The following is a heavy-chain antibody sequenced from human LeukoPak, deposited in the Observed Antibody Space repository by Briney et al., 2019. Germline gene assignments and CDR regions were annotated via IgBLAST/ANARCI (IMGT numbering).Heavy chain of an antibody. D-gene: IGHD1-26*01. Sequence: SETLSLTCAVYGGSFSGYYWSWIRQPPGKGLEWIGEINHSGSTNYNPSLKSRDTISVDTSKNQFSLKLSSVTAADTAVYYCARGGGSYPLWGQGTMVTVSS. J-gene: IGHJ3*01. CDR1: GGSFSGYY. V-gene: IGHV4-34*01. CDR2: INHSGST. CDR3: ARGGGSYPL.